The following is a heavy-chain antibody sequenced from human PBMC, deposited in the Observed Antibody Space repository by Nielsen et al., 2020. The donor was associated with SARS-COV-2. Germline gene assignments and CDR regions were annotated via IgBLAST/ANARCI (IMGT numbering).Heavy chain of an antibody. Sequence: WIRQPPGKGLEWIGYIYYSGSTYYNPSLKSRVTISVDTSKNQFSLKLSSVTAADTAVYYCARGRFITMVRGGPPHYYYGMDVWGQGTTVTVSS. V-gene: IGHV4-31*02. D-gene: IGHD3-10*01. CDR2: IYYSGST. CDR3: ARGRFITMVRGGPPHYYYGMDV. J-gene: IGHJ6*02.